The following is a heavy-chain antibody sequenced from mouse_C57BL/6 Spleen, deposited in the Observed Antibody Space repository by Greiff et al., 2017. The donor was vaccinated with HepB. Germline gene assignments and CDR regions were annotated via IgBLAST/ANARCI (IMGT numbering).Heavy chain of an antibody. CDR1: GYAFSSSW. D-gene: IGHD2-2*01. V-gene: IGHV1-82*01. J-gene: IGHJ3*01. Sequence: QVQLQQSGPELVKPGASVKISCKASGYAFSSSWMNWVKQRPGKGLEWIGRIYPGDGDTNYNGKFKGKATLTADKSSSTAYMQLSSLTSEDSAVYFCARPSTMVTGGFAYWGQGTLVTVSA. CDR2: IYPGDGDT. CDR3: ARPSTMVTGGFAY.